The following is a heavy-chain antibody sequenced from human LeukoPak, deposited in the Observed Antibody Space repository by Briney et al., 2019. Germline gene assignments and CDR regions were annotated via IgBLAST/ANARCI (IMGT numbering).Heavy chain of an antibody. CDR2: IGTAGDT. Sequence: GGSLRLSCAASGFTFSNYDMHWVRQATGKGLEWVSAIGTAGDTYYQGSVRGRFTMSRENAKNSLYLQMNSLTAGDTAAYYCARGADTHFDYWGQGILVTVSS. J-gene: IGHJ4*02. D-gene: IGHD2-15*01. CDR1: GFTFSNYD. V-gene: IGHV3-13*04. CDR3: ARGADTHFDY.